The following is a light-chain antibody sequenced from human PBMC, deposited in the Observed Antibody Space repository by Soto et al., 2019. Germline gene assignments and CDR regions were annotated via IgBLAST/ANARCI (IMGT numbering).Light chain of an antibody. Sequence: AIQLTQSPSSLSASIGDTIIITCRASQGISSALAWYKQKSGTAPKLLIYDASSLESGVPTRFSGGGTGTDFTLAISSLQPEDFATYYCQQFNSYPITFGQGTRLEIK. CDR2: DAS. V-gene: IGKV1-13*02. CDR3: QQFNSYPIT. CDR1: QGISSA. J-gene: IGKJ5*01.